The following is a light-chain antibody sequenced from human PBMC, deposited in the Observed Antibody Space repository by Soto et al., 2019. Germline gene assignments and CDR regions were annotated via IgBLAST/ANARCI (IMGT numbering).Light chain of an antibody. Sequence: QSALAQPASVSGSPGQSITISCTGTSSDFGGYNYVSWYQQHPGRAPKVLIYDVSNRPAGASDRFSGSRSGNTASLTISGLHSEDEADYYCCSYTSSNSLVFGTGTKVTVL. J-gene: IGLJ1*01. CDR1: SSDFGGYNY. V-gene: IGLV2-14*01. CDR2: DVS. CDR3: CSYTSSNSLV.